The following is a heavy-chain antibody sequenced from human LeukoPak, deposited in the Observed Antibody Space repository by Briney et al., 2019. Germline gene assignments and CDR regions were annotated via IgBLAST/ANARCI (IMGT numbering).Heavy chain of an antibody. CDR2: INSDGSST. CDR3: ARAQYSYGHYYFDY. CDR1: GFTFSSYW. Sequence: QLGGSLRLSCAASGFTFSSYWMHWVRQAPGKGLVWVSRINSDGSSTSYADSVKGRFTISRDNAKNTLYLQMNSLRAEDTAVYYCARAQYSYGHYYFDYWGQGTLVTVSS. V-gene: IGHV3-74*01. J-gene: IGHJ4*02. D-gene: IGHD5-18*01.